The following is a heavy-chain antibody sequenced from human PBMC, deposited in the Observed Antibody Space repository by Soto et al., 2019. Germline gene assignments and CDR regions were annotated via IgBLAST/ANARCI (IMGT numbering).Heavy chain of an antibody. D-gene: IGHD3-22*01. J-gene: IGHJ4*02. V-gene: IGHV3-23*01. Sequence: EVQLLESGGGLVQPGGSLRLSCAASGFTFSSYAMSWVRQAPGKGLEWVSTISGSGGSTYYADSVKGRFTISRDNSKSTLYLQMNSLRAEDTAVYYCAKEGYDSTGYPYYFDYWGQGTLVTVSS. CDR3: AKEGYDSTGYPYYFDY. CDR1: GFTFSSYA. CDR2: ISGSGGST.